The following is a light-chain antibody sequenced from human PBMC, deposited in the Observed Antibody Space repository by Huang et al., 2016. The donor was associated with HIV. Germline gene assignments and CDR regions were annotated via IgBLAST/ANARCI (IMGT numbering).Light chain of an antibody. Sequence: EIVLTQSPGTLSLSPGERAALSCRASEGIWCYYVAWYQQKTGQAPRLLIYAASSRANGIPDRCSGSGSGTDFTLTISRLEPEDFAVYYCQHYGPTPSWTFGQGTKVEIK. V-gene: IGKV3-20*01. CDR2: AAS. CDR1: EGIWCYY. CDR3: QHYGPTPSWT. J-gene: IGKJ1*01.